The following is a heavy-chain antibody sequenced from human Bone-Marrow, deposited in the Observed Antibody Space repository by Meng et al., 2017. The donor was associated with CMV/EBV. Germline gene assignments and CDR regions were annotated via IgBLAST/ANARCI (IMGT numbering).Heavy chain of an antibody. Sequence: GESLKISCASSGFSFNSFAMHWVRQAPGKGLEWVALISYDGSKQYYADSVKGRFTISRDDSQNTLYLQMNSLGAEDTARYYCARTTNYVPTYLDYWGQGTRVTVSS. D-gene: IGHD3-10*02. CDR3: ARTTNYVPTYLDY. J-gene: IGHJ4*02. CDR2: ISYDGSKQ. CDR1: GFSFNSFA. V-gene: IGHV3-30*04.